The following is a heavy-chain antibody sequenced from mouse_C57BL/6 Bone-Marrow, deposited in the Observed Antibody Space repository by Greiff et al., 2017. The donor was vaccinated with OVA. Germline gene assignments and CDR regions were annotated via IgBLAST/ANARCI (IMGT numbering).Heavy chain of an antibody. CDR1: GFTFTDYY. Sequence: VQLQQSGPVLVKPGPSVKISCKASGFTFTDYYMHWVKHSHGKSLEWIGLVYPYNGGTSYNQKFQGKATLTVDPSSSTAYMELNSLTSEDSAVYYCARWGDGYYVSMDYWGQGTSVTVSS. D-gene: IGHD2-3*01. V-gene: IGHV1-36*01. CDR2: VYPYNGGT. J-gene: IGHJ4*01. CDR3: ARWGDGYYVSMDY.